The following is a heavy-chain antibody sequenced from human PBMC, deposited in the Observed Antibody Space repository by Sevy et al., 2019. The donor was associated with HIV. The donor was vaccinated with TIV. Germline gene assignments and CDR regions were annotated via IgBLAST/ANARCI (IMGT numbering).Heavy chain of an antibody. V-gene: IGHV3-7*03. D-gene: IGHD3-3*01. Sequence: GGSLRLSCAASGFSFSIYWMSWVRQAPGKGLEWVATMKQDGSEEDYVDSVKGRFTISRDNAKNSLYLQMNSLRAEDTAVYYCARDWGDFWSGYYTPYYYYGMDVWGQGTTVTVSS. CDR2: MKQDGSEE. J-gene: IGHJ6*02. CDR1: GFSFSIYW. CDR3: ARDWGDFWSGYYTPYYYYGMDV.